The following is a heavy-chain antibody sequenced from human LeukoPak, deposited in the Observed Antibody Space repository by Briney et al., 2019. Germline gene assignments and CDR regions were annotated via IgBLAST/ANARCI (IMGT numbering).Heavy chain of an antibody. CDR3: ARMISGYSTARTDY. CDR1: GGSISSSSYY. D-gene: IGHD3-22*01. J-gene: IGHJ4*02. V-gene: IGHV4-39*07. CDR2: IYYSGST. Sequence: PSETLSLTCTVSGGSISSSSYYWGWIRQPPGKGLEWIGSIYYSGSTYYNPSLKSRVTISVDTSKNQFSLKLSSVTAADTAVYYCARMISGYSTARTDYWGQGTLVTVSS.